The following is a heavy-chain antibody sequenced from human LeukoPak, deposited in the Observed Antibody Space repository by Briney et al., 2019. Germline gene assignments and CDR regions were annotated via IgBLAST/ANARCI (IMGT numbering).Heavy chain of an antibody. CDR3: AKEGGIVGLPTDY. J-gene: IGHJ4*02. D-gene: IGHD2-15*01. V-gene: IGHV3-48*03. CDR1: GFTFSNYE. CDR2: SSGSGSTT. Sequence: PGGSLRLSCAASGFTFSNYEMNWVRQAPGKGLEWLSYSSGSGSTTHYADSVKGRFTVSRDNSKNTLYLQMNSLRAEDTAVYYCAKEGGIVGLPTDYWGQGTLVTVSS.